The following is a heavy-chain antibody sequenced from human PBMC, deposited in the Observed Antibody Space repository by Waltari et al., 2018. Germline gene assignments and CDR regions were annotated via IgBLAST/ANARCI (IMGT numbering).Heavy chain of an antibody. J-gene: IGHJ5*02. Sequence: QVQLVQSGAEVKKPGASVTVPCKASGYTFTGYHMHWVRQAPGQGLEWMGRINPNNGGRNSARKFQGRVTMTRDTSMSTAYMELTRLTSCDTATYYCVREWEGNWFDPWGQGTLVTVSS. CDR3: VREWEGNWFDP. V-gene: IGHV1-2*06. CDR1: GYTFTGYH. D-gene: IGHD1-26*01. CDR2: INPNNGGR.